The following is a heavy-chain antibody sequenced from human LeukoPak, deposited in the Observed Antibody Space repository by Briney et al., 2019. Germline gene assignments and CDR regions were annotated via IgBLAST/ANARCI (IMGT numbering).Heavy chain of an antibody. J-gene: IGHJ2*01. D-gene: IGHD5-18*01. Sequence: GGSLRLSCAASGFTFSSYAMSWVRPAPGKGLEWVSALSGSGGSTYSADSVKGRFTISRDNSQNTLYLQMNSLRAEDTAVYYCAKHRGYSYAGGYWYFDLWGRGTLVTVSS. CDR1: GFTFSSYA. CDR2: LSGSGGST. V-gene: IGHV3-23*01. CDR3: AKHRGYSYAGGYWYFDL.